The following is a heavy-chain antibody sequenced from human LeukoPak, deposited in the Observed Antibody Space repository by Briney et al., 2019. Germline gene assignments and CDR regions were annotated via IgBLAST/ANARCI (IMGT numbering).Heavy chain of an antibody. CDR3: ARELEERIAVPEAPLVDY. V-gene: IGHV1-2*02. CDR2: INPNSGGT. J-gene: IGHJ4*02. Sequence: AASVKVSCKASGYTFTGYYMHWVRQAPGQGLEWMGWINPNSGGTNYAQKFQGRVTMTRDTSISTAYMELSRLRSDDTAVYYCARELEERIAVPEAPLVDYWGQGTLVTVSS. CDR1: GYTFTGYY. D-gene: IGHD6-19*01.